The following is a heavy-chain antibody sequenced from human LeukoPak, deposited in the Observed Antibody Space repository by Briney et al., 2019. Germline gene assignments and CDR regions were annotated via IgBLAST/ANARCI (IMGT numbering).Heavy chain of an antibody. D-gene: IGHD3-3*01. CDR1: GFTFSSYA. CDR2: ISGSGGST. Sequence: GGSLRLSCAASGFTFSSYAMSWVRQAPGKGLEWVSAISGSGGSTYYADSVEGRFTISRDNSKNTLYLQMNSLRAEDTAVYYCAKDPLNLEWLLDFDYWGQGTLVTVSS. V-gene: IGHV3-23*01. CDR3: AKDPLNLEWLLDFDY. J-gene: IGHJ4*02.